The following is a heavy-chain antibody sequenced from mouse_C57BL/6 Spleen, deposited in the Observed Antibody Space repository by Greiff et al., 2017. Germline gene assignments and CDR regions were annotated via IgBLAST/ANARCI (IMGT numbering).Heavy chain of an antibody. J-gene: IGHJ4*01. CDR2: INPNNGGT. V-gene: IGHV1-26*01. CDR3: ARRDYGSSFYAMDY. CDR1: GYTFTDYY. Sequence: VQLQQSGPELVKPGASVKISCKASGYTFTDYYMNWVKQSHGKSLEWIGDINPNNGGTSYNQKFKGKATLTVDKSSSTAYMELRSLTSEDSAVYDCARRDYGSSFYAMDYWGQGTSVTVSS. D-gene: IGHD1-1*01.